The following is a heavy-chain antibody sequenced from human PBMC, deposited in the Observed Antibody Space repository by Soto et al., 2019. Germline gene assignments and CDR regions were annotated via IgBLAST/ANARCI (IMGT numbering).Heavy chain of an antibody. CDR1: GGTFSSYA. V-gene: IGHV1-69*12. Sequence: QVQLVQSGAEVKKPGSSVKVSCKASGGTFSSYAISWVRQAPGQGLEWMGGIIPIFGTANYAQKFQGRVTITADESTSTAYMELSSLRSEDTAVYYCASTNYYDSSGYYYRRTIYYYYGMDVWGQGTTVTVSS. J-gene: IGHJ6*02. CDR3: ASTNYYDSSGYYYRRTIYYYYGMDV. CDR2: IIPIFGTA. D-gene: IGHD3-22*01.